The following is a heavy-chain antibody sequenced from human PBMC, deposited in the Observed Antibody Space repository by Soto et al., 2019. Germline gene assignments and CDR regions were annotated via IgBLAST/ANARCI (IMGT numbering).Heavy chain of an antibody. CDR2: ISGYNAKT. V-gene: IGHV1-18*01. J-gene: IGHJ5*02. CDR1: GYTFTNYG. CDR3: ARGIAVADPYNWFDP. D-gene: IGHD6-19*01. Sequence: QVQLVQSGAEVKKPGASVRVSCKASGYTFTNYGITWVRQAPGQGLEWMGWISGYNAKTNYAQKLQGRVTMTTDTSTSTAYMELRSLTSDDTAVYYCARGIAVADPYNWFDPWGQGTLVTVSS.